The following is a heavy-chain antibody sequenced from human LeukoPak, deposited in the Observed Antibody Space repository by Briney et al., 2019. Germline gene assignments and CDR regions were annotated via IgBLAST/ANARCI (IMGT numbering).Heavy chain of an antibody. V-gene: IGHV3-7*03. CDR2: IKQDGSEK. CDR1: GFTFSSYW. J-gene: IGHJ6*02. D-gene: IGHD2-21*01. CDR3: ACGSFDYYYYYGMDV. Sequence: GGSLRLSCAASGFTFSSYWMSWVRQAPGKGLEWVANIKQDGSEKYYVDSVKGRFTISRDNAKNSLYLQMNSLRAEDTAVYYCACGSFDYYYYYGMDVWAKGPRSPSP.